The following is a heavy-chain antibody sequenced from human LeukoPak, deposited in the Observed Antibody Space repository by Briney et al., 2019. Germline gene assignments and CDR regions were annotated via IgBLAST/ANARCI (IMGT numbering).Heavy chain of an antibody. V-gene: IGHV3-23*01. CDR3: TKAPIVSCSGAFCYPFDS. J-gene: IGHJ4*02. Sequence: PGGSLRLSCAASGFTFSSYEMNWVRQAPGKGLEWVSATVGGGSPNTYHADSVKGRFTISRDNSKNTLFLQMSSLRAEDTAIYYCTKAPIVSCSGAFCYPFDSWGQGTLVTVSS. CDR1: GFTFSSYE. D-gene: IGHD2-15*01. CDR2: TVGGGSPNT.